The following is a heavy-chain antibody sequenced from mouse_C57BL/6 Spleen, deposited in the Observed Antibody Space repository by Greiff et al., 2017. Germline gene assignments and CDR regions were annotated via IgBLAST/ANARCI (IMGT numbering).Heavy chain of an antibody. CDR3: ARDSLYDYDGRWAMDY. V-gene: IGHV5-4*01. CDR2: ISDGGSYT. J-gene: IGHJ4*01. CDR1: GFTFSSYA. D-gene: IGHD2-4*01. Sequence: EVQLVESGGGLVKPGGSLKLSCAASGFTFSSYAMSWVRQTPEKRLEWVATISDGGSYTYYPDNVKGRFTISRDNARNNLYQQMSHLKSEDTAMYYCARDSLYDYDGRWAMDYWGQGTSVAVSS.